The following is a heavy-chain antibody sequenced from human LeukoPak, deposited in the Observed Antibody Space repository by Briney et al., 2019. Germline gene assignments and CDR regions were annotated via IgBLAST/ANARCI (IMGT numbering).Heavy chain of an antibody. CDR2: ITGSGDTT. CDR1: GFTFSSYV. Sequence: GGSLRLSCAASGFTFSSYVMSWVRQAPGKGLEWASAITGSGDTTSSADPVKGRFTISRDNSKNTLYLQMDSLRAEDTAVYYCAKGGAAYRYLDYWGQGTLVTVSS. D-gene: IGHD1-26*01. V-gene: IGHV3-23*01. CDR3: AKGGAAYRYLDY. J-gene: IGHJ4*02.